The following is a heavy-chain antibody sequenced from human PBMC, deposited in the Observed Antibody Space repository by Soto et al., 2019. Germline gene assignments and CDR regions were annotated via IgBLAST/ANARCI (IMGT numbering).Heavy chain of an antibody. CDR2: IIPILGIA. V-gene: IGHV1-69*02. J-gene: IGHJ4*02. CDR3: ARPNYDYIWGSYTALDY. D-gene: IGHD3-16*01. Sequence: SVKVSCKASGGTFSSYTISWVRQAPGQGLEWMGRIIPILGIANYAQKFQGRVTITADKSTSTAYMELSSLRSEDTAVYYCARPNYDYIWGSYTALDYWGQGTLVTVSS. CDR1: GGTFSSYT.